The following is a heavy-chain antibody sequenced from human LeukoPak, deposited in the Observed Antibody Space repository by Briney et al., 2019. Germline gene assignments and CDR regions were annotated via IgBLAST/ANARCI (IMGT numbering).Heavy chain of an antibody. CDR1: GFTFSTYS. Sequence: PGGSLRLSCSAPGFTFSTYSMIWVRQAPGKGLKWVSYISSSSTTIYYVDSVKGRFTISRDNAKNSLYLQMNSLRDEDTAVYYCARLRGYYGSGSYFPDHWGQGTLVTVTS. D-gene: IGHD3-10*01. V-gene: IGHV3-48*02. CDR2: ISSSSTTI. CDR3: ARLRGYYGSGSYFPDH. J-gene: IGHJ4*02.